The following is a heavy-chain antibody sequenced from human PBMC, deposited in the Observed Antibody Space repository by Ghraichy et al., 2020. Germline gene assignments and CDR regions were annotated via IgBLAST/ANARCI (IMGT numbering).Heavy chain of an antibody. V-gene: IGHV4-59*08. CDR1: GDSISSYY. CDR2: IYEDGSA. J-gene: IGHJ6*02. D-gene: IGHD3-16*01. Sequence: SQTLSLTCTVSGDSISSYYWSWIRQPPGKGLEWIGYIYEDGSANYNSSLKSRVTISIDTSKSQFSLRLTSVTAADTAVYYCARQRGGGFYYYYGMDVWGQGTTVTVSS. CDR3: ARQRGGGFYYYYGMDV.